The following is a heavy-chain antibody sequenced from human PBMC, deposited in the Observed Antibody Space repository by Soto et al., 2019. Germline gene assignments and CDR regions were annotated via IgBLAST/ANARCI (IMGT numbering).Heavy chain of an antibody. Sequence: ASVKVSCKASGYTFTSYGISWVRQAPGQGLEWMGWISAYNGNTNCAQKLQGRVTMTTDTSTSTAYMELRSLRSDDTAVYYCARVTPLTGGYYYYYGMDVWGQGTTVTVSS. D-gene: IGHD3-9*01. CDR2: ISAYNGNT. J-gene: IGHJ6*02. CDR1: GYTFTSYG. V-gene: IGHV1-18*01. CDR3: ARVTPLTGGYYYYYGMDV.